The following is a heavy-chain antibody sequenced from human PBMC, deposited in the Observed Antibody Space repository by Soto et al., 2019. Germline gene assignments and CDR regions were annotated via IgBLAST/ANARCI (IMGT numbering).Heavy chain of an antibody. CDR2: IYWDDDN. D-gene: IGHD3-22*01. CDR3: AHSPLRVGYSHED. CDR1: GFSLSTSGVG. J-gene: IGHJ4*02. Sequence: QITLKESGPALVKPTQTLTLTCTFSGFSLSTSGVGVGWIRQPPGRALEWLAVIYWDDDNRSSPSLRSRLTXTXHXXKTQVVLTITDMDPVDTATYYCAHSPLRVGYSHEDWGQGTLVTVSS. V-gene: IGHV2-5*02.